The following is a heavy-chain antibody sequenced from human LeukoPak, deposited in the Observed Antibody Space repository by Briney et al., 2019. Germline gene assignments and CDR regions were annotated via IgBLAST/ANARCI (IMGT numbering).Heavy chain of an antibody. J-gene: IGHJ4*02. Sequence: GGSLRLSCAASGVTFSSNYMSWVRQAPGKGLEGGSVIYSGGSTYYSDSVKGRVTIYRENCKKRLYLQRKSLRAEETGVGYCARQGKPKAAAGYIDYWGQGTLVTVSS. CDR3: ARQGKPKAAAGYIDY. CDR2: IYSGGST. D-gene: IGHD6-13*01. CDR1: GVTFSSNY. V-gene: IGHV3-66*04.